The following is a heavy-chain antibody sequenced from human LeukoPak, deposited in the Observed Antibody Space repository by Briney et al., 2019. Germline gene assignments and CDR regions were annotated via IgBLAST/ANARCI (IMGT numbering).Heavy chain of an antibody. V-gene: IGHV4-39*07. CDR1: GGSISSSSYY. D-gene: IGHD2-2*01. CDR3: ARDGYQPIDY. J-gene: IGHJ4*02. CDR2: IYYSGST. Sequence: PSETLSLTCTVSGGSISSSSYYWGWIRQPPGKGLEWIGSIYYSGSTYYNPSLKSRVTISVDTSKNQFSLKLRSVTAADTAVYYCARDGYQPIDYWGQGTLVTVSS.